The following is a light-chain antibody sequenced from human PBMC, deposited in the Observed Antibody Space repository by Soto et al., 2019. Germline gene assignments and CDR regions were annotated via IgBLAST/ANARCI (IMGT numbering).Light chain of an antibody. CDR3: CSYAGNSYFA. CDR1: SSDVGSYNL. Sequence: QSVLTQPASVSGSPGQSITISCAGTSSDVGSYNLVSWYQQHPGKAPKLMIYEGSKWPSGVSNRFSGSQSGNTDTLTISGLQAQAEAAYYCCSYAGNSYFAFGPGNKVTV. CDR2: EGS. V-gene: IGLV2-23*01. J-gene: IGLJ1*01.